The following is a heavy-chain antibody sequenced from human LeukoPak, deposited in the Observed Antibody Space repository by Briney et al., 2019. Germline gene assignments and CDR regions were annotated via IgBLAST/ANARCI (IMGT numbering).Heavy chain of an antibody. J-gene: IGHJ4*02. CDR1: GFTFSNYA. D-gene: IGHD1-26*01. Sequence: GGSLRLSCAASGFTFSNYAMTWVRQAPGKGLEWVSAISGSGGSTHYADSVKGRFTISRDISKNTLYLQMNSLRAEDTAIYYCAKDRSGSYYVYDHWGQGTLVTVSS. CDR3: AKDRSGSYYVYDH. CDR2: ISGSGGST. V-gene: IGHV3-23*01.